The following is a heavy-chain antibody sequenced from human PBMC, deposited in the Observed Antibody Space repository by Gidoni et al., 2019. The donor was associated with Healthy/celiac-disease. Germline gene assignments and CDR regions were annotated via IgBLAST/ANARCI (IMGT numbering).Heavy chain of an antibody. Sequence: QVQLVESGGGLVKPGGSLRLSCAASGFTFRAYYMSWIRQAPGKGLEWVSYISSSGSTIYYADSVKGRFTISRDNAKNSLYLQMNSLRAEDTAVYYCASPGIAVALSEGAAFDIWGQGTMVTVSS. CDR2: ISSSGSTI. J-gene: IGHJ3*02. D-gene: IGHD6-19*01. V-gene: IGHV3-11*01. CDR3: ASPGIAVALSEGAAFDI. CDR1: GFTFRAYY.